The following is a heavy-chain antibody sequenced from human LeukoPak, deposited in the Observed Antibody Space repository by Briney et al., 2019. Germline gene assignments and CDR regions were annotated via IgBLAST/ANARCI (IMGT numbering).Heavy chain of an antibody. V-gene: IGHV3-48*03. CDR1: GFGFGQYE. D-gene: IGHD3-22*01. CDR2: ISVRAGTI. J-gene: IGHJ6*02. Sequence: HPGGSLRLSCAASGFGFGQYEMNWVRQATGKGLEWIAYISVRAGTIYYGDSAEGRFTISRDDAKNSLYLQMNGLRVKDTAIYYCAKDFPHYYEVPHGMDVWGQGTTVTV. CDR3: AKDFPHYYEVPHGMDV.